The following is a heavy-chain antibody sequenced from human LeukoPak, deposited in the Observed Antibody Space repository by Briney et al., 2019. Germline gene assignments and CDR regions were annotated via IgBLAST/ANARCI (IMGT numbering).Heavy chain of an antibody. CDR2: FDPEDGET. J-gene: IGHJ3*02. V-gene: IGHV1-24*01. Sequence: ASVKVSCKVSGYTLTELSMHWVRQAPGKGLEWMGGFDPEDGETIYAQKFQGRVTMTEDTSTDTAYMELSSLRSEDTAVYYCARDLTTVVTSGEEYAFDIWGQGTMVTVSS. CDR1: GYTLTELS. CDR3: ARDLTTVVTSGEEYAFDI. D-gene: IGHD4-23*01.